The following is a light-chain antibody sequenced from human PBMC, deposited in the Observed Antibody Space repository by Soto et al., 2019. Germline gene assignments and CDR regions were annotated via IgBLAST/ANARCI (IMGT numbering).Light chain of an antibody. CDR3: QEYIQWPPGM. CDR2: DTS. CDR1: QFVSSR. Sequence: DIVVTQSPATLSASPGERVTLSCRASQFVSSRLAWYQQRPGQVPRLLIYDTSTRAPGISARCSGSGSGTEFTLTISSLQAEDFAVYYCQEYIQWPPGMFGPGTTVDIK. V-gene: IGKV3-15*01. J-gene: IGKJ1*01.